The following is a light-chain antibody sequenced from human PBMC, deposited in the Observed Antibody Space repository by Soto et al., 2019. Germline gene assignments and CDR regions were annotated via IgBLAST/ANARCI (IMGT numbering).Light chain of an antibody. CDR3: QQYDNLPLT. Sequence: DIQMTESPSSLSASVGDRVTITCQASQDISNYLNWYQQKPGKAPKLLIYDASNLETGVPSRVSGSGSGTDVTFTISSLQPEDIATYYGQQYDNLPLTFGGGTKVDIK. CDR2: DAS. J-gene: IGKJ4*01. CDR1: QDISNY. V-gene: IGKV1-33*01.